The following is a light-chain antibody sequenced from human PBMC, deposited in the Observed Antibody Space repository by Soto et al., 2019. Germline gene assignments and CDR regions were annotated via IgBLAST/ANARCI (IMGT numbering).Light chain of an antibody. CDR2: GAS. V-gene: IGKV3-20*01. CDR1: QSVSSSY. J-gene: IGKJ4*01. Sequence: EIVLTQSPGTLSLSPGERATLSCRASQSVSSSYLAWYQQKPGQAPRLLIYGASSRATGIPDRFSGSGSGTDFTLTISSLEPEDFAVYFCQHRAGWPPALTFGGGTKWIS. CDR3: QHRAGWPPALT.